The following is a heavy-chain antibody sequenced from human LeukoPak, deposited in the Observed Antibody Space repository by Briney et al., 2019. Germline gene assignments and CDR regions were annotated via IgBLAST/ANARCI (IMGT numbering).Heavy chain of an antibody. CDR3: ARQGYGDFDY. J-gene: IGHJ4*02. D-gene: IGHD4-17*01. CDR1: GGSTSSDY. V-gene: IGHV4-59*08. Sequence: SETLSLTCTVAGGSTSSDYWSWIRQPPGKGLEWIGCISYSGSTNYNPSLKSRVTISGDTSNNQFSLRLSSVTAADTAVYYCARQGYGDFDYWGRGTLVTVSS. CDR2: ISYSGST.